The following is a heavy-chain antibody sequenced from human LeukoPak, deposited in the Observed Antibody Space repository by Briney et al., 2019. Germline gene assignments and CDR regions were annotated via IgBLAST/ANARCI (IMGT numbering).Heavy chain of an antibody. D-gene: IGHD6-19*01. CDR1: GYTFTSYG. V-gene: IGHV1-18*01. J-gene: IGHJ4*02. CDR2: ISAYNGNT. Sequence: ASVKVSCKASGYTFTSYGISWVRQAPGQGLEWMGWISAYNGNTNHAQKLQGRVTMTTDTSTSTAYMELRSLRSDDTAVYYCARDPDSSGWYSSPKVPFDYWGQGTLVTVSS. CDR3: ARDPDSSGWYSSPKVPFDY.